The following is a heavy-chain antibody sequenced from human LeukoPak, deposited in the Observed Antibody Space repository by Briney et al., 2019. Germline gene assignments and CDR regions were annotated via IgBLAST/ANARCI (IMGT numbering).Heavy chain of an antibody. J-gene: IGHJ5*02. CDR2: IYTSGST. CDR1: GGSIRSYY. V-gene: IGHV4-4*07. D-gene: IGHD3-10*01. CDR3: ARVRRGSGSYSENWFDP. Sequence: SETLSLTCTVSGGSIRSYYWSWIRQPAGKGLEWIGRIYTSGSTNYNPSLKSRVTMSVDTSKNQFSLKLSSVTAADTAVYYCARVRRGSGSYSENWFDPWGQGTLVTVSS.